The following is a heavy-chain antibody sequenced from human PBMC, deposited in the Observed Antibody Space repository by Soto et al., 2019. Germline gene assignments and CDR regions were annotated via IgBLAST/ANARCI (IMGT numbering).Heavy chain of an antibody. D-gene: IGHD6-13*01. CDR2: ISYDGSNK. V-gene: IGHV3-30-3*01. CDR1: GFTFISYA. Sequence: SLRLSCAASGFTFISYAMHWVRQAPGKGLEWVAVISYDGSNKYYADSVKGRFTISRDNSKNTLYLQMNSLRAEDTAVYYCARAHPSSSWYPDYYYYYGMDVWGQGTTVTVSS. J-gene: IGHJ6*02. CDR3: ARAHPSSSWYPDYYYYYGMDV.